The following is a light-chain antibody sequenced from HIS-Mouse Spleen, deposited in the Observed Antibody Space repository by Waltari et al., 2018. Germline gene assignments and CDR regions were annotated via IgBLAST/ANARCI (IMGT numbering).Light chain of an antibody. V-gene: IGLV2-14*03. CDR3: SSYTSSSTRV. CDR2: DVS. J-gene: IGLJ3*02. CDR1: SRDVGGYNS. Sequence: QSALTQPASVSGSPGQSIPISCTGTSRDVGGYNSVPWYQHHPGKAPKLMIYDVSNRPSGVSNRFSGSKSGNTASLTISGLQAEDEADYYCSSYTSSSTRVFGGGTKLTVL.